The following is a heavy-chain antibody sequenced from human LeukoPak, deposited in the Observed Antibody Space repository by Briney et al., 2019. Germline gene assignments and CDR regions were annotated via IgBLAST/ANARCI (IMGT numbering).Heavy chain of an antibody. CDR2: ISSNGGST. J-gene: IGHJ4*02. Sequence: PGGSLRLSCAASGFTFSSYAMRWVRQAPGKGLEYVSAISSNGGSTYYANSVKGRFTISRDNSKNTLYLQMGSLRAEDMAVYYCARDTGSYYFDYWGQGTLVTVSS. CDR3: ARDTGSYYFDY. CDR1: GFTFSSYA. V-gene: IGHV3-64*01. D-gene: IGHD1-26*01.